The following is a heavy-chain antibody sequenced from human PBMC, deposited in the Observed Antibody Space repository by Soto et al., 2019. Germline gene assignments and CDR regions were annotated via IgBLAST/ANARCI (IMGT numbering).Heavy chain of an antibody. J-gene: IGHJ6*03. CDR3: ARESGGATATLGYYYFYMDV. Sequence: ASVKVSCTTSGDSFNDYYIHWVRQAPGQGLERMGWINPNGGVTKYAQKFQGRVTVTRDTSIRTVYMELSSLRSDDTAVYYCARESGGATATLGYYYFYMDVWGKGTTVTVSS. CDR2: INPNGGVT. V-gene: IGHV1-2*02. D-gene: IGHD5-12*01. CDR1: GDSFNDYY.